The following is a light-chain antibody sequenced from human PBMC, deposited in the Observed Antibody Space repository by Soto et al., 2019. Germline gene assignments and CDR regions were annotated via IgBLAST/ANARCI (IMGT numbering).Light chain of an antibody. CDR3: QQYGGSPWT. Sequence: EIVLTQSPGTLSLSPGERATLSCRASQSVSSRFLAGYQQKPGQAPRLLIYGASGRATGIPDRFSGSGAGTDFALTISRLEPEDFAGYYGQQYGGSPWTFGQGTKVEIK. V-gene: IGKV3-20*01. CDR2: GAS. CDR1: QSVSSRF. J-gene: IGKJ1*01.